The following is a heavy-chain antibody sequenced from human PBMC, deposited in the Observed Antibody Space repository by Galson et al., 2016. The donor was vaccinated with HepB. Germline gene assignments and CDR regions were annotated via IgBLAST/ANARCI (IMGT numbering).Heavy chain of an antibody. V-gene: IGHV2-5*02. D-gene: IGHD3-3*01. Sequence: PALVKPTQTLTLACTFSGFSLTNYGEGVGWIRQPPGKALEWLALIYWDDDERYTSTLESRLTITKDTSKNEVVLTMNKMDHVDSGTYYCAHIGKSGQLLDFWGQGTLVSVSS. CDR1: GFSLTNYGEG. CDR3: AHIGKSGQLLDF. J-gene: IGHJ4*02. CDR2: IYWDDDE.